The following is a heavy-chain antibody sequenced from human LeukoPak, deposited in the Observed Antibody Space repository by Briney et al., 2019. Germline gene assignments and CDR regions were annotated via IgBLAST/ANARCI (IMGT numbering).Heavy chain of an antibody. D-gene: IGHD3-3*01. V-gene: IGHV1-2*02. J-gene: IGHJ4*02. Sequence: GASVKVSCKPSGYTFTGHYIHWVRQAPGQGLEWMGWINPNNGGTNYAQKFQGRVTMARDTSVSTAYMELSSLRSDDTAIYYCAVWNDYHDFRSGPFDFWGQGTRVSVSS. CDR1: GYTFTGHY. CDR2: INPNNGGT. CDR3: AVWNDYHDFRSGPFDF.